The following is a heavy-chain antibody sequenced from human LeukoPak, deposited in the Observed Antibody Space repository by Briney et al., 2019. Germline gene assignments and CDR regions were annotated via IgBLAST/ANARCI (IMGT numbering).Heavy chain of an antibody. V-gene: IGHV1-46*01. Sequence: ASVKVSYKASGYTFTRYYMHWVRQAPGQGLEWMGIINPSGGSTSYAQKFQGRVTMTRDMSTSTVYMELSSLRSEDTAVYYCARDGCSSTSCYAGHFDYWGQGTLVTVSS. CDR2: INPSGGST. CDR3: ARDGCSSTSCYAGHFDY. CDR1: GYTFTRYY. D-gene: IGHD2-2*01. J-gene: IGHJ4*02.